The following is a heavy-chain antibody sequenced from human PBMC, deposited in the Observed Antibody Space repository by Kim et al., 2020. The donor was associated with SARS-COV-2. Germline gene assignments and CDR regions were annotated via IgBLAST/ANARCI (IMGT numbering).Heavy chain of an antibody. V-gene: IGHV3-7*01. CDR1: GFTFSNYW. D-gene: IGHD6-13*01. CDR2: IKRDGSEK. CDR3: TSWGAGNY. J-gene: IGHJ4*02. Sequence: GGSLRLSCAASGFTFSNYWMSWVRQAPGKGLEWVANIKRDGSEKYYGDSVRSRFTISRDNAQNSLFLQMNSLRVEDTAVYYCTSWGAGNYWGPGTLVTVSS.